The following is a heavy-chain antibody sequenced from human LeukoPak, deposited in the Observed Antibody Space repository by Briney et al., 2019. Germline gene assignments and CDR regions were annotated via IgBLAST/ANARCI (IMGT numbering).Heavy chain of an antibody. Sequence: GGSLRLSCAASGFTVSSNYMSWVRQAPGKGLEWVSVIYSGGSTYYADSVKGRFTISRDNAKNSLYLQMNSLRAEDTAVYYCARRNYDFMYYYYYYMDVWGKGTTVTVSS. CDR1: GFTVSSNY. CDR3: ARRNYDFMYYYYYYMDV. J-gene: IGHJ6*03. D-gene: IGHD3-3*01. CDR2: IYSGGST. V-gene: IGHV3-53*01.